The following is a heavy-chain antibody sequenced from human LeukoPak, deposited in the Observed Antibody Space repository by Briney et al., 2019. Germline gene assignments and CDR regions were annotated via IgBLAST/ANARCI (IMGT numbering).Heavy chain of an antibody. CDR3: AKDSVRYSSGWYFDDY. J-gene: IGHJ4*02. V-gene: IGHV3-23*01. CDR2: ISGSGGST. D-gene: IGHD6-19*01. Sequence: PGGSLRLSCAASGSTFSSYAMSWVRQAPGKGLEWVSAISGSGGSTYYADSVKGRFTISRDNSKNTLYLQMNSLRAEDTAVYYCAKDSVRYSSGWYFDDYWGQGTLVTVSS. CDR1: GSTFSSYA.